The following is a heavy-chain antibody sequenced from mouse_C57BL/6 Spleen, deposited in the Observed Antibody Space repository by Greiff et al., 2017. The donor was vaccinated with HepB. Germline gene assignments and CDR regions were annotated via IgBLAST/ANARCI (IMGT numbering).Heavy chain of an antibody. J-gene: IGHJ4*01. V-gene: IGHV1-80*01. Sequence: VKLQESGAELVKPGASVKISCKASGYAFSSYWMNWVKQRPGKGLEWIGQIYPGDGDTNYNGKFKGKATLTADKSSSTAYMQLSSLTSEDSAVYFCARYGVTTHYAMDYWGQGTSVTVSS. CDR1: GYAFSSYW. CDR3: ARYGVTTHYAMDY. D-gene: IGHD2-5*01. CDR2: IYPGDGDT.